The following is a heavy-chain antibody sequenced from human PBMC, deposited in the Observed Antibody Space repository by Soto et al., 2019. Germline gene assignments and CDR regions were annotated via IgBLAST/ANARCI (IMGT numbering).Heavy chain of an antibody. CDR2: IYYSGST. J-gene: IGHJ6*02. D-gene: IGHD2-8*01. CDR3: ARDIMGNNYYYYGMDV. V-gene: IGHV4-59*01. CDR1: GGSISSYY. Sequence: QVQLQESGPGLVKPSETLSLTCTVSGGSISSYYWSWIRQPPGKGLEWIGYIYYSGSTNYNPSLKSRATISVXTXKXQFSLKLSSVTAADTAVYYCARDIMGNNYYYYGMDVWGQGTTVTVSS.